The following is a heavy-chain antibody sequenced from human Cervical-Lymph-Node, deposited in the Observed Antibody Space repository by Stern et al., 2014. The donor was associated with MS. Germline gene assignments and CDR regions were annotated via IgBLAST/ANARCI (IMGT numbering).Heavy chain of an antibody. CDR2: IHDSGST. CDR3: ATTRWDLFTWNWFDP. J-gene: IGHJ5*02. V-gene: IGHV4-61*02. D-gene: IGHD1-26*01. CDR1: GGSISSSGYY. Sequence: QVQLVQSGPGLVKPSQTLSLTCTVSGGSISSSGYYWSWIRQPADKGLEWIGRIHDSGSTYYNPSLKSRVTISLDTAQNHLFLKLTSVSAADTAVYYCATTRWDLFTWNWFDPWGQGTLVTVSS.